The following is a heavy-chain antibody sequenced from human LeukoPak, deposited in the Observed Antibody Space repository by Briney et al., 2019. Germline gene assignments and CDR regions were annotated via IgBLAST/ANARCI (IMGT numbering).Heavy chain of an antibody. CDR1: GFTFNSYW. CDR2: IDPDGSEK. D-gene: IGHD3-10*01. V-gene: IGHV3-7*01. J-gene: IGHJ4*02. CDR3: ARIYYFGDNNWRYFDN. Sequence: PGGSLRLSCAASGFTFNSYWMSWVRQAPGKGLEWVANIDPDGSEKQYGDSVKGRFTTSRDNAKNSLYLQMNILRAEDTAIYYCARIYYFGDNNWRYFDNWGQGTLVTVSS.